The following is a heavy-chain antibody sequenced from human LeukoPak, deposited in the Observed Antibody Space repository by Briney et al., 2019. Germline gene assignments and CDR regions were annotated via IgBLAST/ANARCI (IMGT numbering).Heavy chain of an antibody. D-gene: IGHD3-10*01. J-gene: IGHJ3*02. CDR2: ISSSSSYI. Sequence: GGSLRLSCAASGFMFRSYSMNWVRQAPGKGLEWVSSISSSSSYIFYADSVKGRFTISRDNAKKSLSLQMNSLRAEDTAVYYCARDRGEDYYGSGNYLRAFDIWGQGTMVTVSS. V-gene: IGHV3-21*01. CDR3: ARDRGEDYYGSGNYLRAFDI. CDR1: GFMFRSYS.